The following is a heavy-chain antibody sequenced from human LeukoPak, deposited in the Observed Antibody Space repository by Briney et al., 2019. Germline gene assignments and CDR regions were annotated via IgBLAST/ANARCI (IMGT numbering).Heavy chain of an antibody. D-gene: IGHD2-15*01. CDR2: ISYDGSKV. J-gene: IGHJ4*02. Sequence: GGSLRLSCTASGYTFSNYGMHWVRQGPGKGLEWVAVISYDGSKVFYGDFVKGRFTISRDDSRDTVHLHMHSLRVDDMAVYYCAKDDAGLPDYWGQGTLVSVSS. CDR1: GYTFSNYG. V-gene: IGHV3-30*18. CDR3: AKDDAGLPDY.